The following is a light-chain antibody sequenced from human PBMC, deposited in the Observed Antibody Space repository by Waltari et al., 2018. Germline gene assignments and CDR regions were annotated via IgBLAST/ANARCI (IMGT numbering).Light chain of an antibody. J-gene: IGLJ2*01. CDR1: SSDVGAYNY. Sequence: QSALTQPASVSGSPGQSITISCTGTSSDVGAYNYVSWYQKHPGKVPKLIIYDVSPRPSGVSFRFSGSKSDNTASLTISGLQAEDEADYYCISYTTSDTMIFGGGTKLTVL. CDR3: ISYTTSDTMI. CDR2: DVS. V-gene: IGLV2-14*03.